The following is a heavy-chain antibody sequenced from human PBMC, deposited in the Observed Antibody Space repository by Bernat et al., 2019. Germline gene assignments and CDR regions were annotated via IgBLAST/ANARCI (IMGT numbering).Heavy chain of an antibody. D-gene: IGHD6-19*01. CDR3: ARGPQAGPFDY. CDR1: GFTFSSYG. J-gene: IGHJ4*02. CDR2: IWYDGSNK. Sequence: QVQLVESGGGVVQPGRSLRLSCAASGFTFSSYGMHWVRQAPGKGLAWVAVIWYDGSNKYYADSVKGRFTISRDKSKNTLYLRMNSLRAEDTAVYYCARGPQAGPFDYWGQGTLVTVSS. V-gene: IGHV3-33*01.